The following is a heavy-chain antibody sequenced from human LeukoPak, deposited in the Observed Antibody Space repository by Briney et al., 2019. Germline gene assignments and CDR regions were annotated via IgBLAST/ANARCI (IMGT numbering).Heavy chain of an antibody. D-gene: IGHD5-24*01. J-gene: IGHJ4*02. CDR1: GFTFRSYC. CDR3: VGDGDDFNFDY. Sequence: GGSLRLSCAASGFTFRSYCMHWVRQAPGKGLEWVSRVISDGSFTNHADSVKGRFTISRDNAKNTLYLQMSSLKAQETAVYFCVGDGDDFNFDYWGQGSLVTVSS. CDR2: VISDGSFT. V-gene: IGHV3-74*01.